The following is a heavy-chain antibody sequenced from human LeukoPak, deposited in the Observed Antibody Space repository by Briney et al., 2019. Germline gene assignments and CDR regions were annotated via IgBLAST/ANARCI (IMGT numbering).Heavy chain of an antibody. V-gene: IGHV3-48*03. D-gene: IGHD3-3*01. CDR1: GFTFSSHE. Sequence: GESLKISCAASGFTFSSHEMNWVRQAPGKGLEWVSYISSSGNTIYYADSVKGRFTISRENGKNSLYLQMNSLRAEDTAVYYCARKYNFWSGSDYYYGMDVWGQGTTVTVSS. J-gene: IGHJ6*02. CDR3: ARKYNFWSGSDYYYGMDV. CDR2: ISSSGNTI.